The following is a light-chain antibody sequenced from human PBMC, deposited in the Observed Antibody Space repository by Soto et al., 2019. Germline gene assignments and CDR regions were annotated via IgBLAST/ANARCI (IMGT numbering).Light chain of an antibody. CDR3: QQYKCYAWT. V-gene: IGKV1-5*01. J-gene: IGKJ1*01. Sequence: DIPMTQSPSTLSASVGDRVTITCRASQSISSWLAWYQQKPGKAPKLLIYDASSLESWVPSRFSGSGSGTEFTLTIISLQPDDFATYYCQQYKCYAWTFGKGTNVEIK. CDR1: QSISSW. CDR2: DAS.